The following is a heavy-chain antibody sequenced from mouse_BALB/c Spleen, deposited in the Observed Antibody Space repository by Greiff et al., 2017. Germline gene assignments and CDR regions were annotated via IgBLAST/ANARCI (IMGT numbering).Heavy chain of an antibody. V-gene: IGHV5-4*02. CDR2: ISDGGSYT. CDR3: ARDHYYGSSYWFAY. CDR1: GFTFSDYY. Sequence: EVQLQESGGGLVKPGGSLKLSCAASGFTFSDYYMYWVRQTPEKRLEWVATISDGGSYTYYPDSVKGRFTISRDNAKNNLYLQMSSLKSEDTAMYYCARDHYYGSSYWFAYWGQGTTLTVSS. D-gene: IGHD1-1*01. J-gene: IGHJ2*01.